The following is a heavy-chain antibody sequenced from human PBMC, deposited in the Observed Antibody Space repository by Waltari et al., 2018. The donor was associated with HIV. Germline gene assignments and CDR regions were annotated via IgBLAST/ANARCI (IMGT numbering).Heavy chain of an antibody. CDR1: AFDFYTYG. CDR2: INDYNDDT. J-gene: IGHJ4*02. V-gene: IGHV1-18*01. CDR3: AREGWEHFDY. D-gene: IGHD1-1*01. Sequence: QIQLLQSGAEVKKPGASVRVSCKTSAFDFYTYGFNWVRQAPGQGLEWVGWINDYNDDTRYAQSLQGRLTLTRDTSTATVYMELKSLRSDDTAVYYCAREGWEHFDYWGQGSLVTVSS.